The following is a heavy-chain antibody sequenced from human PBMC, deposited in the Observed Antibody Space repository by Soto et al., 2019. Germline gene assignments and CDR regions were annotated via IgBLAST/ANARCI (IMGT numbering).Heavy chain of an antibody. CDR3: ARDSLVKQWLVFGY. Sequence: PGGSLRLSCAASGFTFSSYGMHWVRQAPGKGLEWVAVIWYDGSNKYYADSVKGRFTISRDNSKNTLYLQMNSLRAEDTAVYYCARDSLVKQWLVFGYWGQGTLVTVSS. CDR1: GFTFSSYG. D-gene: IGHD6-19*01. CDR2: IWYDGSNK. V-gene: IGHV3-33*01. J-gene: IGHJ4*02.